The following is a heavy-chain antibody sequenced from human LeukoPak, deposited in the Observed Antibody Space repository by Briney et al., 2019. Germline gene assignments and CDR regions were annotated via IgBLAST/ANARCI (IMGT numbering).Heavy chain of an antibody. CDR2: IYYSGST. J-gene: IGHJ4*02. Sequence: SETLSLTCTVSGGSISSSSYYWGWIRQPPGKGLEWIGSIYYSGSTYYNPSLKSRVTISVDTSKNQFSLKLSSVTAADTAVYYCARDRGVGAAADLDYFDYWGQGTLVTVSS. CDR3: ARDRGVGAAADLDYFDY. D-gene: IGHD1-26*01. V-gene: IGHV4-39*07. CDR1: GGSISSSSYY.